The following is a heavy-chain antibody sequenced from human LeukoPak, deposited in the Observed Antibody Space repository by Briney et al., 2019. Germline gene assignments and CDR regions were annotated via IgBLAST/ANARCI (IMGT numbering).Heavy chain of an antibody. D-gene: IGHD2-2*01. CDR2: IYYRGST. CDR1: GGSISSYY. J-gene: IGHJ4*02. V-gene: IGHV4-59*01. Sequence: ASETLSLTCTVSGGSISSYYWSWIRQPPGKGLEWIGYIYYRGSTNYNPSLKSRVTISVDTSKNQFSLKLSSVTAADTAVYYCARGSSTSCWAFGYWGQGTLVTVSS. CDR3: ARGSSTSCWAFGY.